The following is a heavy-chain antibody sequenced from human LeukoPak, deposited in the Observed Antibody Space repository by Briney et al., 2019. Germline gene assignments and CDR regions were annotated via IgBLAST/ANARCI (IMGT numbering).Heavy chain of an antibody. Sequence: ASVKVSCKASGYTFTGYYIHWVRQAPGQGLEWMGWISAYNGDTNYAQKLQGRVTMTTDTSTSTAYMELRSLRSDDTAVYYCARDAGVRQWLENDYWGQGTLVTVSS. J-gene: IGHJ4*02. V-gene: IGHV1-18*04. D-gene: IGHD6-19*01. CDR2: ISAYNGDT. CDR1: GYTFTGYY. CDR3: ARDAGVRQWLENDY.